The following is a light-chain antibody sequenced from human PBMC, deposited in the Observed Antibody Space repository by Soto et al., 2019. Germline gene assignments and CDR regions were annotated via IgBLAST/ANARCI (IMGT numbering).Light chain of an antibody. CDR3: SAWDDSLSGSVI. V-gene: IGLV1-44*01. Sequence: QSVLTQPPSASGTPGRSVTISCSGSRSNIGSNTVTWYQQVPGTAPKLLMYNTNQRPSGVPDRFSASKSGTSASLTISGLQSEDEADYYCSAWDDSLSGSVIFGGGTKVTVL. J-gene: IGLJ2*01. CDR2: NTN. CDR1: RSNIGSNT.